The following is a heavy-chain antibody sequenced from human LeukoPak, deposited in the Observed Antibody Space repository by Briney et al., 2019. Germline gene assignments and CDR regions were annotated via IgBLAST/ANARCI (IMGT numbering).Heavy chain of an antibody. J-gene: IGHJ3*02. CDR3: ASHYFYGSGSSISLPDTFDI. Sequence: ESLKISCKGSGYSFTSYWIGWVRQMPGKGLEWMGIIYPGDSDTRYSPSFQGQVTISADKSISTAYLQWSSLKASDTAMYYCASHYFYGSGSSISLPDTFDIWGQGTLVTVSS. D-gene: IGHD3-10*01. V-gene: IGHV5-51*01. CDR1: GYSFTSYW. CDR2: IYPGDSDT.